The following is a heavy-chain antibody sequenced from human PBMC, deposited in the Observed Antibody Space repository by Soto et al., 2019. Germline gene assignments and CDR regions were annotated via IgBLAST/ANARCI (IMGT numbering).Heavy chain of an antibody. CDR1: GFTFSSYG. J-gene: IGHJ4*02. CDR3: ARDPTVLRYFDWLLFSFDY. D-gene: IGHD3-9*01. Sequence: GSLRLSCAASGFTFSSYGMHWVRQAPGKGLEWVAVIWYDGSNKYYADSVKGRFTISRDNSKNTLYLQMNSLRAEDTAVYYCARDPTVLRYFDWLLFSFDYWGQGTLVTVSS. CDR2: IWYDGSNK. V-gene: IGHV3-33*01.